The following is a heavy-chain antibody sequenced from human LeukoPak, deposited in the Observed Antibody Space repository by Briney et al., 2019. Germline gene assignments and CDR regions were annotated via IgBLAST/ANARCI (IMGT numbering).Heavy chain of an antibody. CDR3: VRDPNALDL. CDR1: GFSFSSYS. J-gene: IGHJ4*02. Sequence: GGSLRLSCEASGFSFSSYSMNWVRQAPGKGLEWVAYITGISSRTLYADSVRGRFTISRDNAKNSLHLQMSSLRVEGTGIYYCVRDPNALDLWGQGTLVTVSS. CDR2: ITGISSRT. V-gene: IGHV3-48*04. D-gene: IGHD1-1*01.